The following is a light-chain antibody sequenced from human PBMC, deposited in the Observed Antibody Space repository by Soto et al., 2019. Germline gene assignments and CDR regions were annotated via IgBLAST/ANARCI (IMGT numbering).Light chain of an antibody. V-gene: IGLV4-69*01. J-gene: IGLJ2*01. CDR1: SGHSNYA. CDR2: LNGDGSH. Sequence: QSVLTQSPSASASLGASVKLTCTLSSGHSNYAIAWHQQQSEKGPRYLMNLNGDGSHSKGDGIPDRFSGSSSGAERYLTISSLQSEDEADYYCQTWGSGIVVFGGGTTLTVL. CDR3: QTWGSGIVV.